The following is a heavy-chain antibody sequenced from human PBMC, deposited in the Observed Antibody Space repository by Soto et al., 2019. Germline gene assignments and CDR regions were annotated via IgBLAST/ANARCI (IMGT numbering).Heavy chain of an antibody. CDR2: IYYSGST. CDR3: ARGGIAAGVAARDAFDI. V-gene: IGHV4-31*03. J-gene: IGHJ3*02. Sequence: QVQLQQSGPGLVKPSPTLSVTCTVSGGSISSGGYYWRWLRQRPGNGLVGIGYIYYSGSTYYNPSLKSRVTISVNPSKYPFSLKLSSVTAADTAAYYCARGGIAAGVAARDAFDIWGQGTMVTVSS. CDR1: GGSISSGGYY. D-gene: IGHD2-15*01.